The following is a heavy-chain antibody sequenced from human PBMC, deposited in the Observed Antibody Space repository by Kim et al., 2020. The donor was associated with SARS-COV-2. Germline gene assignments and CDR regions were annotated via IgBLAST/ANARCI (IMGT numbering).Heavy chain of an antibody. CDR3: ATCQVWLHY. D-gene: IGHD5-12*01. V-gene: IGHV3-30-3*01. CDR2: VSRDGSDK. CDR1: GFIFSDYA. Sequence: GGSLRLSCASSGFIFSDYAMHWFRQAPGKGLEWVAVVSRDGSDKYYADSVKGRCSISRDNSRNMLFLQMNSLRPDDTAIYYCATCQVWLHYWGQGALVTVSA. J-gene: IGHJ4*02.